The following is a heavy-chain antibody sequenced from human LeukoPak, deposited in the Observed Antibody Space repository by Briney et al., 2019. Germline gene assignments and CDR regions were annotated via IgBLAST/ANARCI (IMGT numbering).Heavy chain of an antibody. Sequence: QSGGSLRLSCAASGFTFSSYGMHWVRQAPGKGLEWVAVISYDGSNKYYADSVKGRFTISRDNSKNTLYLQMNSLRAEDTAVYYCAKDATYGSGNYLDYWGQGTLVTVSS. CDR2: ISYDGSNK. D-gene: IGHD3-10*01. CDR1: GFTFSSYG. V-gene: IGHV3-30*18. J-gene: IGHJ4*02. CDR3: AKDATYGSGNYLDY.